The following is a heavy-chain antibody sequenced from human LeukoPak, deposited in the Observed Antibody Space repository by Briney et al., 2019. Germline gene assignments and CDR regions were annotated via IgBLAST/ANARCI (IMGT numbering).Heavy chain of an antibody. Sequence: PSETLSLTCTVSGGSISSGSYYWSWIRQPAGKGLEWIGRIYTSGSTNYNPSLKSRVTISVDTSKNQFSLKLSSVTAADTAVYYCARDRGTTVVTPSPYGWYFDLWGRGTLVTVSS. D-gene: IGHD4-23*01. V-gene: IGHV4-61*02. CDR3: ARDRGTTVVTPSPYGWYFDL. CDR1: GGSISSGSYY. CDR2: IYTSGST. J-gene: IGHJ2*01.